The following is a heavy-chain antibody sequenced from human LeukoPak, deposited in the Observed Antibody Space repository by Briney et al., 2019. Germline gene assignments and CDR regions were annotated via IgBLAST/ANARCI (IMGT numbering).Heavy chain of an antibody. CDR3: AKDRVTTWLNWFDP. J-gene: IGHJ5*02. D-gene: IGHD4-17*01. CDR1: EFSVGSNY. V-gene: IGHV3-66*01. CDR2: IYSGGST. Sequence: GGSLRLSCAASEFSVGSNYMTWVRQAPGKGLEWVSLIYSGGSTYYADSVKGRFTISRDNSKNTLYLQMNSLRAEDTAVYYCAKDRVTTWLNWFDPWGQGTLVTVSS.